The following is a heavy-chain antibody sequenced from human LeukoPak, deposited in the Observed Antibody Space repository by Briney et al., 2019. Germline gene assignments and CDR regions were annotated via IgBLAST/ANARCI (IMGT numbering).Heavy chain of an antibody. D-gene: IGHD2-15*01. CDR2: ISWNSGGI. V-gene: IGHV3-9*01. J-gene: IGHJ6*02. CDR3: AKDSGVAATGYGMDV. CDR1: GFTFDDYA. Sequence: GGSLGLSCAASGFTFDDYAMHWVRQAPGKGLEWVSGISWNSGGIAYADSVKGRFTISRDNARNSLYLQMNSLRAEDTALYYCAKDSGVAATGYGMDVWGQGTTVTVSS.